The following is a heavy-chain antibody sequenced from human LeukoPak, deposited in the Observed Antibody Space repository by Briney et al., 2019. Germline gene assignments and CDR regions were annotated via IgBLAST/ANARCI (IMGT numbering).Heavy chain of an antibody. CDR1: TYSIRSGYY. CDR3: ARLSGYYYYYMDV. CDR2: IYHSGST. D-gene: IGHD1-26*01. V-gene: IGHV4-38-2*01. J-gene: IGHJ6*03. Sequence: SETLSLTCAVSTYSIRSGYYWGWIRQPPGKGLEWIGSIYHSGSTYYNPSLKSRLTISVDTSKNQFSLKLSSVTAADTAVYYCARLSGYYYYYMDVWGKGTTVTVSS.